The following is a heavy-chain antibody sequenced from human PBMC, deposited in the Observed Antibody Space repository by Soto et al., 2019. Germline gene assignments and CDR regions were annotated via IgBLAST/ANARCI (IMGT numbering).Heavy chain of an antibody. V-gene: IGHV3-23*01. CDR1: GFTFSSYG. CDR3: AKGSGSSWYSR. D-gene: IGHD6-13*01. J-gene: IGHJ4*02. CDR2: ISGSGGST. Sequence: EVPLLESGGGLVQPGGSLRLSCAASGFTFSSYGMSWVRQAPGKGLEWVSAISGSGGSTYYADSVKGRFTFSRDNSKNTLYLQMNILSAEDTAVYYCAKGSGSSWYSRWGQGTLVTVSS.